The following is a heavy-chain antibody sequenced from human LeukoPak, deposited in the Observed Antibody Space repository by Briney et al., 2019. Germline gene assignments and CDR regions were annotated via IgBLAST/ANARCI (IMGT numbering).Heavy chain of an antibody. CDR2: ISSSSSTI. D-gene: IGHD5-24*01. Sequence: PGGSLRLSCAASGFTFSSYEMNWVRQAPGKGLEWVSYISSSSSTIYYADSVKGRFTISRDNSKNTLYLQMNSLRAEDTAVYYCAKDDRWLQFCCWGQGTLVTVSA. CDR1: GFTFSSYE. V-gene: IGHV3-48*03. CDR3: AKDDRWLQFCC. J-gene: IGHJ4*02.